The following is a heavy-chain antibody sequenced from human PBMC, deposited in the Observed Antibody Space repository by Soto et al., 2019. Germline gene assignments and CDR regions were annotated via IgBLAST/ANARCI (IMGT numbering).Heavy chain of an antibody. Sequence: PGGSLRLSCVASGFTFSDYAMSWVRQAPGKGLEWVSGISGSGSSTYYADSVKGRFTISRDNSKNTLYLQMNSLRAEDTAVYYCASSAGPAAMLVVGNENWFDPWGQGTLVTVSA. V-gene: IGHV3-23*01. CDR3: ASSAGPAAMLVVGNENWFDP. CDR1: GFTFSDYA. J-gene: IGHJ5*02. D-gene: IGHD2-2*01. CDR2: ISGSGSST.